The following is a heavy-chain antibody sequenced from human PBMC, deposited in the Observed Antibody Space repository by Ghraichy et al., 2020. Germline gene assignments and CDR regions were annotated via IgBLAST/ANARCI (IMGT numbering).Heavy chain of an antibody. CDR3: ARVKSRTADIGAFDI. Sequence: GGSLRLSCAASGFTFSSYGMHWVRQAPGKGLEWVAVIWYDGSNKYYADSVKGRFTISRDNSKNTLYLQMNSLRAEDTAVYYCARVKSRTADIGAFDIWGQGTMVTVSS. D-gene: IGHD2-2*01. CDR2: IWYDGSNK. J-gene: IGHJ3*02. V-gene: IGHV3-33*01. CDR1: GFTFSSYG.